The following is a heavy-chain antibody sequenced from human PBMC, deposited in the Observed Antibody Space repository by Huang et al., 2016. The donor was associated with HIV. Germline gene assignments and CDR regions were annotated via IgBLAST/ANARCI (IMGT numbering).Heavy chain of an antibody. D-gene: IGHD6-19*01. CDR2: ISRNSNNL. Sequence: EVQLVESGGGLVQPGRSLRLSCTASGFTFDDYAMHLVRQVPGKGLECVSCISRNSNNLVYADAVKGRFTISRDNAKNALYLQMNSRRVEDMAFYYCAKDIKGGSSWSGYFDSWGQGTLVTVSS. CDR1: GFTFDDYA. CDR3: AKDIKGGSSWSGYFDS. J-gene: IGHJ4*02. V-gene: IGHV3-9*03.